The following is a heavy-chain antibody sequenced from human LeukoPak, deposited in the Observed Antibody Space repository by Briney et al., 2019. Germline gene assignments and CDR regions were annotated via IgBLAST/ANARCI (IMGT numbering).Heavy chain of an antibody. V-gene: IGHV1-46*01. CDR2: INPSGGTT. J-gene: IGHJ5*02. Sequence: ASVKVSCKASGYTFTSYGISWVRQAPGQGLEGMGLINPSGGTTRYAQKFQGRVTMTRDLSTSTDYMELSSLRSDDTAVYFCARDNSVGDYAWWFDPWGQGTLVTVSS. D-gene: IGHD1-26*01. CDR3: ARDNSVGDYAWWFDP. CDR1: GYTFTSYG.